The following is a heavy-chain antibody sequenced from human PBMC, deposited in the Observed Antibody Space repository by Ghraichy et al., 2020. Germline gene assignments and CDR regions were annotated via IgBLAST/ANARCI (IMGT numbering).Heavy chain of an antibody. D-gene: IGHD3-22*01. V-gene: IGHV4-38-2*02. Sequence: SETLSLTCTVSGYSISSGYYWGWIRQPPGKGLEWIGSIYHSGTTYYNPSLKSRVSISVDTSKNQFSLNLSSVTAADTAVYYCARGTYYYDSRNWGQGTLVTGSS. CDR2: IYHSGTT. CDR1: GYSISSGYY. J-gene: IGHJ4*02. CDR3: ARGTYYYDSRN.